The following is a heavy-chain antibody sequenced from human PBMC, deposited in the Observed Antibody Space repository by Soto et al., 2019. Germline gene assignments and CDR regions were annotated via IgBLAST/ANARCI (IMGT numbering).Heavy chain of an antibody. J-gene: IGHJ4*02. CDR1: GGSISSSSYY. V-gene: IGHV4-39*01. CDR3: ARLPYVAGPIDY. CDR2: IYYSGST. D-gene: IGHD2-15*01. Sequence: QLQLQESGPGLVKPSETLSLTCTVSGGSISSSSYYWGWIRQPPGKGLEWIGSIYYSGSTYYNPSLKSRVPLSVDTSKNQFSLKLSSVTAADTAVYYCARLPYVAGPIDYWGQGTLVTVSS.